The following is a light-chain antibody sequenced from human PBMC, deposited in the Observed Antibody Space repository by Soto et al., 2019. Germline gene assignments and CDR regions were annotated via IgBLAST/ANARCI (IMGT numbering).Light chain of an antibody. CDR3: SSFTSRFTFV. CDR1: RSVVGAYNY. CDR2: EVT. Sequence: QTALTKPASVSGSPGQSIAISCSGTRSVVGAYNYVSWYQQHPGKAPKLMISEVTNRPSGVSDRFSGSKSGNTASLTISGLQAEVEADYYCSSFTSRFTFVFGTGPKLTVL. V-gene: IGLV2-14*01. J-gene: IGLJ1*01.